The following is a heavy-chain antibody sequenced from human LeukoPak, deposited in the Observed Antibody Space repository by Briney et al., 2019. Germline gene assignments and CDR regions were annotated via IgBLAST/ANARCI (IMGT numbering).Heavy chain of an antibody. V-gene: IGHV3-21*01. CDR2: ISSSSSYI. D-gene: IGHD3-10*01. CDR3: ARDPYGSGSYGWFDP. Sequence: GGSLRLSCAASGFTFSSYSMNWVRQAPGKGLEWVSSISSSSSYIYYADSVKGRFTISRDNAKNSLYPQMNSLRAEDTAVYYCARDPYGSGSYGWFDPWGQGTLVTVSS. J-gene: IGHJ5*02. CDR1: GFTFSSYS.